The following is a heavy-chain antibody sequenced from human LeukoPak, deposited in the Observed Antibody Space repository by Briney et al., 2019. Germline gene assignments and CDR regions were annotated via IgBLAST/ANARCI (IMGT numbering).Heavy chain of an antibody. D-gene: IGHD3-10*01. J-gene: IGHJ4*02. CDR1: GYSFTSYW. V-gene: IGHV5-51*01. CDR2: IYPGDSDT. CDR3: ARVSMVRGKLFYFDY. Sequence: GESPKISCKGSGYSFTSYWIGWVRQMPGKGLEWMGIIYPGDSDTRYSPSFQGQVTISADKSISTAYLQWSSLKASDTAMYYCARVSMVRGKLFYFDYWGQGTLVTVSS.